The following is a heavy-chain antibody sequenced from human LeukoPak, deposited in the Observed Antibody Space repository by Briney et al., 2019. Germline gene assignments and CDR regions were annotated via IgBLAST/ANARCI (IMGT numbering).Heavy chain of an antibody. V-gene: IGHV3-33*06. CDR3: AKDRQEYSGYDYDFDY. CDR1: GFTFSSYG. D-gene: IGHD5-12*01. CDR2: IWYDGSNK. J-gene: IGHJ4*02. Sequence: GRSLRLSCAASGFTFSSYGMHWVRQAPGKGLEWVAVIWYDGSNKYYADSVKGRFTISRDNSKNTLYLQMNSLRAEDTAVYYCAKDRQEYSGYDYDFDYWGQGTLVTVSS.